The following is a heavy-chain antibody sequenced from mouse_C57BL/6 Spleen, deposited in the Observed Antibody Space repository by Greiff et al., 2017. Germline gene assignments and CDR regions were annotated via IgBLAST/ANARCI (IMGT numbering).Heavy chain of an antibody. D-gene: IGHD2-5*01. CDR2: INPGSGGT. CDR3: ARSNSNYPYYAMDY. J-gene: IGHJ4*01. CDR1: GYAFTNYL. V-gene: IGHV1-54*01. Sequence: QVQLQQSGAELVRPGTSVKVSCKASGYAFTNYLIEWVKQRPGQGLEWIGVINPGSGGTNYNEKFKGKATLTADKSSSTAYMQLSSLTSEDSAVYFCARSNSNYPYYAMDYWGQGTSVTVSS.